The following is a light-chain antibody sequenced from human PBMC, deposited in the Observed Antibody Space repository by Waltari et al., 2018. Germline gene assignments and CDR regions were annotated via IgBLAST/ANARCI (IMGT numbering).Light chain of an antibody. Sequence: EIVLTQSPGTLSLSPGARATLPCRASQSVSSSYLAWYQQKPGQAPRLLFYGVSSRATGIPDRFSGSGSGTDFTLTLSRLEPEDFAVYYCQQFGSSPPTFGQGTKQEIK. CDR3: QQFGSSPPT. CDR2: GVS. V-gene: IGKV3-20*01. CDR1: QSVSSSY. J-gene: IGKJ2*01.